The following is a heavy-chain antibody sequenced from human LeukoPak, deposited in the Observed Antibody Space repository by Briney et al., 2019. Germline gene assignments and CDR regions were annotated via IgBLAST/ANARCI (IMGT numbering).Heavy chain of an antibody. CDR3: TPLMAYDSSGYPLNDY. V-gene: IGHV3-15*01. J-gene: IGHJ4*02. CDR1: GFTFSNAW. CDR2: IKSKTDGGTT. Sequence: PGGSLRLSCAASGFTFSNAWMSWVRQAPGKGLEWVGRIKSKTDGGTTDYAAPVKGRFTISRDDSKNTLYLQMNSLKSEDTAVYYCTPLMAYDSSGYPLNDYWGQGTLVTVSS. D-gene: IGHD3-22*01.